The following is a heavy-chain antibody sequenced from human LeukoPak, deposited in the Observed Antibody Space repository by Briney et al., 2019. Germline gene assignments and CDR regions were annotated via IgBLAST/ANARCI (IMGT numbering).Heavy chain of an antibody. CDR2: ISGSGGST. CDR1: GFTLSSYA. CDR3: AKGFYCSSSTCLDY. Sequence: PGGSLRLSCAASGFTLSSYAMSWVRQAPGKGLEWVSAISGSGGSTYYADSVKGRFTISRDNSKNTLYLQMNSLRAEDTAVYYCAKGFYCSSSTCLDYWGQGTLVTVSS. V-gene: IGHV3-23*01. D-gene: IGHD2-2*01. J-gene: IGHJ4*02.